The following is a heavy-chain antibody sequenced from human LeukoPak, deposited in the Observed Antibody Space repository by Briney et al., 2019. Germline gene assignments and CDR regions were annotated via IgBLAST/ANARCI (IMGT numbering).Heavy chain of an antibody. J-gene: IGHJ4*02. Sequence: SETLSLTCTVSGGSISSSSYYWGWIRQPPGKGLEWIGSIYYSGSTYYNPSLKSRVTISVDTSKNQFSLKLSSVTAADTAVYYCARVGRGSYYYYFDYWGQGTLVTVSS. CDR2: IYYSGST. CDR3: ARVGRGSYYYYFDY. V-gene: IGHV4-39*07. CDR1: GGSISSSSYY. D-gene: IGHD1-26*01.